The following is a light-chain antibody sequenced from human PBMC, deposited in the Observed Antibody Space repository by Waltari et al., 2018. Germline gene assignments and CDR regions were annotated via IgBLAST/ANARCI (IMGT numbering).Light chain of an antibody. CDR1: QSINSW. J-gene: IGKJ2*01. Sequence: DIQMTQSPSTLSAAIGDRVTFTCRASQSINSWFAWYQQKPGKAPKTLIYKASNLDSGVPSRFSGSGSGTEFTVTISSLQPDDLATYYCQQYDSFPYTLGQGTKLEIK. CDR3: QQYDSFPYT. CDR2: KAS. V-gene: IGKV1-5*03.